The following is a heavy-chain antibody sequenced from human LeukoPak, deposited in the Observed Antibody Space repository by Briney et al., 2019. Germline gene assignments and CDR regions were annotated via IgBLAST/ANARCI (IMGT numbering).Heavy chain of an antibody. Sequence: GGSLRLSCAASGFTFSSYAMHWVRQAPGKGLEWVAVISYDGSNKYYADSVKGRFTISRDNSKNTLYLQMNSLRAEDTAVYYCARGPAGYGMDVWGQGTTVTVSS. CDR2: ISYDGSNK. D-gene: IGHD3-10*01. V-gene: IGHV3-30-3*01. CDR3: ARGPAGYGMDV. CDR1: GFTFSSYA. J-gene: IGHJ6*02.